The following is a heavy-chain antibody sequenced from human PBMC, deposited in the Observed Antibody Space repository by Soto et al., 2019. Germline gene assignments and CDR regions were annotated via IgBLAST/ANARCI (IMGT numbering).Heavy chain of an antibody. D-gene: IGHD2-21*02. CDR2: IYSGGST. CDR1: GFTVSSNY. CDR3: AITTEDCGGDCYSYFDY. V-gene: IGHV3-53*01. Sequence: GGSLRLSCAASGFTVSSNYMSWVRQAPGKGLEWVSVIYSGGSTYYADSVKGRFTISRDNSKNTLYLQMNSLRAEDTAVYYCAITTEDCGGDCYSYFDYWGQGTLVTVS. J-gene: IGHJ4*02.